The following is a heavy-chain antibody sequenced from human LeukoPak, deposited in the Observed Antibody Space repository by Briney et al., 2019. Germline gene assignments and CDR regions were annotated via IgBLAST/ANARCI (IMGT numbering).Heavy chain of an antibody. CDR3: ARGPYSGYFDY. D-gene: IGHD5-12*01. J-gene: IGHJ4*02. CDR2: IIPIFGTA. Sequence: GASVKVSCKASGGTFSSYAISWVRQAPGQGLEWMGGIIPIFGTANYAQKFQGRVTITADDSTSTAYMELSSLRSEDTAVYYCARGPYSGYFDYWGQGTLVTVSS. CDR1: GGTFSSYA. V-gene: IGHV1-69*13.